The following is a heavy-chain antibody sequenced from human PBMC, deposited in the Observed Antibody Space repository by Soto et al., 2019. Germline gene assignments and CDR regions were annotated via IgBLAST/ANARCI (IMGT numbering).Heavy chain of an antibody. CDR3: ARDGRSSYSSGWYYFDY. V-gene: IGHV1-69*13. CDR1: GGTFSSYA. Sequence: SVKVSCKASGGTFSSYAISWVRQAPGQGLEWMGGIIPIFGTANYAQKFQGRVTITADESTSTAYMELSSLRSEDTAVYYCARDGRSSYSSGWYYFDYWGQGTLVTVS. CDR2: IIPIFGTA. D-gene: IGHD6-19*01. J-gene: IGHJ4*02.